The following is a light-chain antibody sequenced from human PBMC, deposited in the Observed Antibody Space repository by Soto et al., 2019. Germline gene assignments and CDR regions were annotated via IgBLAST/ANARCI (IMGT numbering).Light chain of an antibody. CDR1: QSISNS. CDR3: QQTFSHPYA. CDR2: VAS. V-gene: IGKV1-39*01. J-gene: IGKJ2*01. Sequence: DIQMTQSLSSLSASVGDRVTITCRASQSISNSLSWYQQKPGKAPKFLIYVASTLQSGVPSRFSGNGSGTDFALTISTLQPENVATYFCQQTFSHPYAFGQGTKQEIK.